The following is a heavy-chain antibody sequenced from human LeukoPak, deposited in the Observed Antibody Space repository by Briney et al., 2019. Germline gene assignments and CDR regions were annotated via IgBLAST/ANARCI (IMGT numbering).Heavy chain of an antibody. V-gene: IGHV3-74*01. CDR3: ARWSSISAYYYDSSSCDY. CDR2: INSDGSST. Sequence: GGTLRLSCAASGFIFSSYWMHWVRQAPGRGLVWVSRINSDGSSTSYADSVKGRLTISRDNAKNTLYLQMNSLRAEDTAVYYCARWSSISAYYYDSSSCDYWGQGTLVTVSS. J-gene: IGHJ4*02. CDR1: GFIFSSYW. D-gene: IGHD3-22*01.